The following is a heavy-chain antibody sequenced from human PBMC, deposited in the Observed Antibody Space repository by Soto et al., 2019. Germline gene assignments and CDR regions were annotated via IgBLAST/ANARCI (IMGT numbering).Heavy chain of an antibody. CDR1: AYTSTTYY. V-gene: IGHV1-46*03. Sequence: ASVMVSCNAFAYTSTTYYIHCFRQATGPGLEGMGIINTTGDSTSYAQKYQGRVTMASDTSKSQFYMELSSLRSEDTAVYYCARGLPAARRCAFDIWGQGTMVTVSS. J-gene: IGHJ3*02. CDR2: INTTGDST. D-gene: IGHD2-2*01. CDR3: ARGLPAARRCAFDI.